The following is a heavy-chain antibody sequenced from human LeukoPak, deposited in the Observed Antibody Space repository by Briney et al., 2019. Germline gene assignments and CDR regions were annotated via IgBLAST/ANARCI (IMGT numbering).Heavy chain of an antibody. CDR3: ASHYGSGSYYFDY. CDR1: GYTFTSYY. V-gene: IGHV1-46*01. J-gene: IGHJ4*02. D-gene: IGHD3-10*01. Sequence: ASVKVSCKASGYTFTSYYIHWVRQAPGQGLEWMGIINPSGGSTSYAQKFQGRVTMTRDTSTSTVYMELSSLRPEDTAVYYCASHYGSGSYYFDYWGQGTLVTVSS. CDR2: INPSGGST.